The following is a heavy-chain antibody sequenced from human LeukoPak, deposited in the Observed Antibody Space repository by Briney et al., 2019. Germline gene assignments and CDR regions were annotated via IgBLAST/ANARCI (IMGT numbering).Heavy chain of an antibody. J-gene: IGHJ4*02. CDR1: GFTFSSYS. Sequence: GGSLRLSCAASGFTFSSYSMNWVRKAPGKGLEWVSSISSSSSYIYYADSVKGRFTISRDNAKNSLYLQMNSLRAEDTAVYYCATVDTEHYFDYWGQGTLVTVSS. D-gene: IGHD5-18*01. CDR2: ISSSSSYI. CDR3: ATVDTEHYFDY. V-gene: IGHV3-21*01.